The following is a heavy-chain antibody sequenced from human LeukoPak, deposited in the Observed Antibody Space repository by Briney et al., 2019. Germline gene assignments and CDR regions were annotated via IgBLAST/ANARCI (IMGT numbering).Heavy chain of an antibody. V-gene: IGHV1-18*01. CDR3: AVTYYYDSSGYYYFDY. J-gene: IGHJ4*02. Sequence: PMASVKVSCKASGYTFTSYGISWVRQAPGQGLEWMGWISAYNGNTNYAQKLQGRVTMTTDTSTSTAYMELSRLRSDDTAVYYCAVTYYYDSSGYYYFDYWGQGTLVTVSS. D-gene: IGHD3-22*01. CDR2: ISAYNGNT. CDR1: GYTFTSYG.